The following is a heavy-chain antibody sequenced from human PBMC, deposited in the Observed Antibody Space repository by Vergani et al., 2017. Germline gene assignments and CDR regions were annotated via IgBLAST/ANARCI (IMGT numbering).Heavy chain of an antibody. J-gene: IGHJ4*02. CDR2: IKQDGSEK. CDR1: GFTFSSYW. CDR3: ARAPIIAVAGTLDY. V-gene: IGHV3-7*01. D-gene: IGHD6-19*01. Sequence: EVQLVESGGGLVQTGGSLRLSCAASGFTFSSYWMSWVRQAPGKGLEWVANIKQDGSEKYYVDSVKGRFTISRDNAKNSLYLQMNSLRAEDTAVYYCARAPIIAVAGTLDYWGQGTLVTVSS.